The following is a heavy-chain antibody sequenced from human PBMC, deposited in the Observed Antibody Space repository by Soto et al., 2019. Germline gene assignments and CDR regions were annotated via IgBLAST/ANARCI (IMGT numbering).Heavy chain of an antibody. J-gene: IGHJ4*02. D-gene: IGHD1-26*01. CDR1: GGSISSGGYS. Sequence: PSETLSLTCAVSGGSISSGGYSWSWIRQPPGKGLEWIGYIYHSGSTYYNPSLKSRVTISVDRSKNQFSLNLSSVTAADTAVYYCGRSRAYFDYWGQGTLVTVSS. V-gene: IGHV4-30-2*01. CDR3: GRSRAYFDY. CDR2: IYHSGST.